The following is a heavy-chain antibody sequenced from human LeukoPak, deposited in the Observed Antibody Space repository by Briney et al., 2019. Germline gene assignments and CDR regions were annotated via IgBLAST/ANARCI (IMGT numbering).Heavy chain of an antibody. J-gene: IGHJ5*02. CDR2: ISWNSGSI. CDR3: AKDFGSSGKYNWFDP. CDR1: GFTFDDYA. D-gene: IGHD6-19*01. Sequence: PGGSLRLSCAAFGFTFDDYAMHWVRQAPGKGLEWVSGISWNSGSIGYADSVKGRFTISRDNAKNSLYLQMNSLRAEDTALYYCAKDFGSSGKYNWFDPWGQGTLVTVSS. V-gene: IGHV3-9*01.